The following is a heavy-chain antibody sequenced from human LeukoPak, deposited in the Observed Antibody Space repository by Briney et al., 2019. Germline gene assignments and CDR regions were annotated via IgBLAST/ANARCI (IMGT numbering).Heavy chain of an antibody. J-gene: IGHJ4*02. CDR3: ARQATYSRSSPNY. CDR1: GYTFTGDW. V-gene: IGHV5-51*01. Sequence: GESLKISCKASGYTFTGDWIGRVRQMPGRGLEWMGIIYPGDSDTRYSPSFQGQVTISADKSISTAYLHWSSLKASDTAFYYCARQATYSRSSPNYWGQGTLVTVSS. D-gene: IGHD6-6*01. CDR2: IYPGDSDT.